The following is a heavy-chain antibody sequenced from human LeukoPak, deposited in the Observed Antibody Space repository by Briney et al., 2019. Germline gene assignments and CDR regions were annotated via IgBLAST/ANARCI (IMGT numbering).Heavy chain of an antibody. CDR3: ARESYNSGSYYNDY. Sequence: ASVKVSCKASGYTFTSYGISWVRQAPGQGREGMGGMSVYNGKKNYAQKLQGRVTMTTDTYTSTAYMELRSLRSDDTALYYCARESYNSGSYYNDYWGQGTLVTVSA. CDR2: MSVYNGKK. CDR1: GYTFTSYG. D-gene: IGHD3-10*01. V-gene: IGHV1-18*01. J-gene: IGHJ4*02.